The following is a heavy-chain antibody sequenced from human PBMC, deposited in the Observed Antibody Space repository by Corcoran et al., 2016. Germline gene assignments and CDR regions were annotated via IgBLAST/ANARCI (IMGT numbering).Heavy chain of an antibody. V-gene: IGHV3-74*01. Sequence: EVQLVESGGGLVQPGGSLRLSCAASGFALSSSWMHWVRQVPGKGLVWVSRINSDGSSTGYADSVKGRFTVSRDNVKNILYLEMNSLRVEDTAGYYCTRELGGFSTCLFYYYGMDVWGQGTTVTVSS. D-gene: IGHD3-10*01. CDR1: GFALSSSW. CDR3: TRELGGFSTCLFYYYGMDV. CDR2: INSDGSST. J-gene: IGHJ6*02.